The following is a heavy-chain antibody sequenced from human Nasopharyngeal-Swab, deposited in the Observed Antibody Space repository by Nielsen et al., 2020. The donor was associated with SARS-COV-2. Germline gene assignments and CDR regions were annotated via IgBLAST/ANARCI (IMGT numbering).Heavy chain of an antibody. CDR3: ARDAPAHYGAFY. D-gene: IGHD4-17*01. CDR1: GFTFSSFG. J-gene: IGHJ4*02. CDR2: IAHDASNE. V-gene: IGHV3-30*03. Sequence: SLKLSCAASGFTFSSFGMPWVRHAPGKGLDWVAFIAHDASNEYYGDSVKGRFSISRDSSKNTLYLQMDSLRGEDTAVYYCARDAPAHYGAFYWGRGTLVTGSS.